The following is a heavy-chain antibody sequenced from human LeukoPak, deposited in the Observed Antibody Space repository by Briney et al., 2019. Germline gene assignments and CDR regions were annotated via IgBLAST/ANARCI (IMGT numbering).Heavy chain of an antibody. CDR2: ISTSGGTT. J-gene: IGHJ2*01. CDR1: GFTFGSYE. Sequence: GGSLRLSCVGSGFTFGSYEMNWVRQAPGKGLEWVSYISTSGGTTYYADSVKGRFTISRDNAKNSLYLQLNSLRAEDTAVYYCTREDNWYFDLWGRGTLVTVSS. V-gene: IGHV3-48*03. CDR3: TREDNWYFDL.